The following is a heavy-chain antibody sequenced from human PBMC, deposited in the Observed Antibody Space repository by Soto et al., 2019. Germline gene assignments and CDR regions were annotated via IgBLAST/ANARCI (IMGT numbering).Heavy chain of an antibody. D-gene: IGHD2-15*01. CDR3: SRDCSGGSCQY. Sequence: EVQLMESGGDLVQPGGSLRLSCAASGFTLSYYWMSWVRQAPGKGLEWVANIKEDGSEKYYVDSVKGRFTISRDNAQNSVFLKMNKLGVEDKAIYYCSRDCSGGSCQYWGQGTLVTVSS. CDR1: GFTLSYYW. J-gene: IGHJ4*02. CDR2: IKEDGSEK. V-gene: IGHV3-7*01.